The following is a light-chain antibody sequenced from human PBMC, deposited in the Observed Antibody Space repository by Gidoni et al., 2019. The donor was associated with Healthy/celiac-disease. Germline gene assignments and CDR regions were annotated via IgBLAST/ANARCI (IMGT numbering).Light chain of an antibody. CDR3: QQRSNWPWT. Sequence: EIVLTPSPATLSLSPGERAILSCRASQSVSSYLAWYQQKPGQAPRLLIYDASNRATGIPARFSGSGSGTDFTLTISSLEPEDFAVYYCQQRSNWPWTFGQGTKVEIK. J-gene: IGKJ1*01. CDR1: QSVSSY. V-gene: IGKV3-11*01. CDR2: DAS.